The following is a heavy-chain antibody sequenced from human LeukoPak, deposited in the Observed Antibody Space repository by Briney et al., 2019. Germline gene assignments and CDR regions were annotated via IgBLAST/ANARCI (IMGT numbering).Heavy chain of an antibody. V-gene: IGHV5-51*01. J-gene: IGHJ3*02. CDR1: GYSFTSYW. CDR3: ARHNDYSGNHDAFDI. D-gene: IGHD4-4*01. Sequence: GESLKISCKGSGYSFTSYWIGWVRQMPGKGLEWMGIIYPGDSDTRYSPSFQGQVTISADKSISTAYLQWSSLKASDTAMYYCARHNDYSGNHDAFDIWGQGTMVTVSS. CDR2: IYPGDSDT.